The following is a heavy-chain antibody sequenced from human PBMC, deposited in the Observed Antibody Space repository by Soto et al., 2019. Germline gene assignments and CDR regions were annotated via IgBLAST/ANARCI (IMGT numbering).Heavy chain of an antibody. D-gene: IGHD6-19*01. CDR1: GFTFSSYG. Sequence: GGSLRLSCAASGFTFSSYGMHWVRQAPGKGLEWVAVISYDGSNKYYADSVKGRFTISRDNSKNTLYLQMNSLRAEDTAVYYCAKEEIAVAGKSDYYYGMDVWGQGTTVTVSS. V-gene: IGHV3-30*18. CDR2: ISYDGSNK. CDR3: AKEEIAVAGKSDYYYGMDV. J-gene: IGHJ6*02.